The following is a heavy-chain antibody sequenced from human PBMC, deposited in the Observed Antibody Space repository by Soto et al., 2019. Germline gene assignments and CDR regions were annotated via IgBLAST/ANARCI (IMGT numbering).Heavy chain of an antibody. J-gene: IGHJ4*02. Sequence: QITLNESGPPVVKPAETLTLTCTFSGFSLTTSGVGVGWIRQSPGKAPEWLALIYLDDDKRYSATLKSRLTITKDASKNQVVLTMASVDPADTATYYCAHRILRTVFGLVTTTAIYFDFWGQGTPVVVSS. V-gene: IGHV2-5*02. CDR1: GFSLTTSGVG. D-gene: IGHD3-3*01. CDR2: IYLDDDK. CDR3: AHRILRTVFGLVTTTAIYFDF.